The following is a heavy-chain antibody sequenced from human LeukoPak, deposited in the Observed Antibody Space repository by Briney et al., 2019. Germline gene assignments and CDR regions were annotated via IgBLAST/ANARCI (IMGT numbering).Heavy chain of an antibody. CDR2: IYHSGST. J-gene: IGHJ3*02. CDR1: GGSISSGGYY. D-gene: IGHD3-22*01. Sequence: SETLSLTCTVSGGSISSGGYYWSWIRQPPGKGLEWIGYIYHSGSTYYNPSLKSRVTISVDRSKNQFSLKLSSVTAADTAVYYCASGPLPSVDPWLDAFDIWGQGTMVTVSS. V-gene: IGHV4-30-2*01. CDR3: ASGPLPSVDPWLDAFDI.